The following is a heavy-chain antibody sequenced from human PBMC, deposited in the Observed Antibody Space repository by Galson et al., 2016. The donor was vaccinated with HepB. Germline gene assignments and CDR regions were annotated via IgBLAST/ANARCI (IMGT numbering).Heavy chain of an antibody. CDR3: AGGGNVGVRFDY. CDR2: ISYDGNKK. V-gene: IGHV3-30-3*01. J-gene: IGHJ4*02. CDR1: GFTFSSYA. Sequence: SLRLSCAASGFTFSSYAMHWVRQAPGKGLEWVAVISYDGNKKYYADSVRGRFTISRDNSKNTLYLQMNSLRAEDTSVYYGAGGGNVGVRFDYWGQGTLVTVSS. D-gene: IGHD2-21*01.